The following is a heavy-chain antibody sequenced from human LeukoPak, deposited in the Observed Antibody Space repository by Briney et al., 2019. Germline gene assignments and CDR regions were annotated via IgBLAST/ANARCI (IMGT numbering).Heavy chain of an antibody. Sequence: SGTLSLTCAVSGGSISSSNWWSWVRQPPGKGLEWIGEIYHSGSTNYNPSLKSRVTISVDKSKNQFSLKLSSVTAADTAVYYCARTGIADYDILTGYYYYCYMDVWGKGTTVTVSS. D-gene: IGHD3-9*01. CDR3: ARTGIADYDILTGYYYYCYMDV. CDR2: IYHSGST. J-gene: IGHJ6*03. V-gene: IGHV4-4*02. CDR1: GGSISSSNW.